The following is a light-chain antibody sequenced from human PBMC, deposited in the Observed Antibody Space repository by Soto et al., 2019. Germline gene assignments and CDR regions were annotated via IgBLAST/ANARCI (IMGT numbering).Light chain of an antibody. Sequence: ALTQPASVSASPGQSITISCTGTSSDVARYNYVSWYQQHPGKAPKLMIYDVSNRPSGVSNRFSGSKSGNTASLTISGLQAEDEADYYCGSYTSGNTLEVFGTGTKVTVL. V-gene: IGLV2-14*03. CDR2: DVS. J-gene: IGLJ1*01. CDR3: GSYTSGNTLEV. CDR1: SSDVARYNY.